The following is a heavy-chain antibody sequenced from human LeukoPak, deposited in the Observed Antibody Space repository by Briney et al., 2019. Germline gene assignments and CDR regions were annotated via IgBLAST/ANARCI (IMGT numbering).Heavy chain of an antibody. Sequence: AGGSLRLSCAASGFTFDDYAMHWVRQAPGKGPEWVSGTSWNSGSIGYADSVKGRFTISRDNAKNSLYLQMNSLRAEDMALYYCAKDRRVAAAASLLDWGQGTLVTVSS. J-gene: IGHJ4*02. V-gene: IGHV3-9*03. D-gene: IGHD6-13*01. CDR3: AKDRRVAAAASLLD. CDR1: GFTFDDYA. CDR2: TSWNSGSI.